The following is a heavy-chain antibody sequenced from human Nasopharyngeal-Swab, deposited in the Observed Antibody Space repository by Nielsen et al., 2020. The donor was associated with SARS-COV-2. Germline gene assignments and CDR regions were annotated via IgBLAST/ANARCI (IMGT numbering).Heavy chain of an antibody. D-gene: IGHD4-11*01. CDR2: NNPNGGST. Sequence: WGRQETGQGREGRGINNPNGGSTSYAQKFQGRVTMTRDTSTSTAYMDLSSLRSEDTAVYYCARGTPNTVSALDFWGQGTPVTVSS. V-gene: IGHV1-46*01. J-gene: IGHJ4*02. CDR3: ARGTPNTVSALDF.